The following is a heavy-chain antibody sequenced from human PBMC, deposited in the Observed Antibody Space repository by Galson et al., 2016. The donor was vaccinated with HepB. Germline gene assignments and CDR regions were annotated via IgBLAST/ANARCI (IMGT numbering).Heavy chain of an antibody. CDR2: IYYSGST. Sequence: SETLSLTCTVSGGSISRYYWSWIRQPPGKGLEWIGYIYYSGSTNYNPSLKSRVTISVDTSRNQFSLKLSSVTATDTAVYYCARGGEHAVNNYYYGMDVWGQGTTVTVSS. V-gene: IGHV4-59*01. CDR3: ARGGEHAVNNYYYGMDV. J-gene: IGHJ6*02. CDR1: GGSISRYY. D-gene: IGHD3-16*01.